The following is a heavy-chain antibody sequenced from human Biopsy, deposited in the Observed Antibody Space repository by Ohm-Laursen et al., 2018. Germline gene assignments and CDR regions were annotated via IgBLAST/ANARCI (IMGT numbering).Heavy chain of an antibody. Sequence: SDTLSLTCTVSGDSINSSYWSWIRQTPGKGLEWIGEVSHSGSTNYNPSLKSRVTISVDTSKNQFSLNLSSVTAADTAVYYCARLTGDYIWGNWRINHDPFDIWDQGTSVTVSS. CDR3: ARLTGDYIWGNWRINHDPFDI. V-gene: IGHV4-34*01. J-gene: IGHJ3*02. CDR2: VSHSGST. CDR1: GDSINSSY. D-gene: IGHD3-16*01.